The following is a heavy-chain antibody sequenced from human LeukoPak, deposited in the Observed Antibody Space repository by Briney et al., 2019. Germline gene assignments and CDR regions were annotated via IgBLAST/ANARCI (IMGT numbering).Heavy chain of an antibody. CDR1: GGSFSGYY. CDR3: ASSIVVVTAIPNY. V-gene: IGHV4-34*01. D-gene: IGHD2-21*02. Sequence: SETLSLTCAVYGGSFSGYYWSWIRQPPGKGLEWIGEINHSGSTNYNPSLKGRVTISVDTSKNQFSLKLSSVTAADTAAYYCASSIVVVTAIPNYWGQGTLVTVSS. J-gene: IGHJ4*02. CDR2: INHSGST.